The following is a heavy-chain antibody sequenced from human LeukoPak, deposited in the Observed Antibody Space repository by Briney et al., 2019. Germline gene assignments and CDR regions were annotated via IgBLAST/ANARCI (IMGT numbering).Heavy chain of an antibody. D-gene: IGHD6-13*01. Sequence: PSETLSLTCTVSGGSISSYYWSWIRQPAGKGLEWIGRIYTSGSTNYNPSLKSRVTMSVDTSKNQFSLKLSSVTAADTAVYYCARRNWAAAGTSHWYFDLWGRGTLVTVSS. CDR3: ARRNWAAAGTSHWYFDL. CDR1: GGSISSYY. CDR2: IYTSGST. V-gene: IGHV4-4*07. J-gene: IGHJ2*01.